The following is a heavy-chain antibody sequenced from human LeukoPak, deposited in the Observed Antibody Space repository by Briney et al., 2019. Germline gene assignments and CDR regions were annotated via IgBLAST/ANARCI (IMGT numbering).Heavy chain of an antibody. CDR3: ARGGGDYDFWSGYHYFDY. CDR2: MNPNSGNT. CDR1: GYTFTSYD. J-gene: IGHJ4*02. D-gene: IGHD3-3*01. V-gene: IGHV1-8*01. Sequence: EASVKVSCKASGYTFTSYDINWVRQATGQGLEWLGWMNPNSGNTGYAQKFQGRVTMSRNTSISTAYMELSSLRSEDTAVYYCARGGGDYDFWSGYHYFDYWGQGTLVTVSS.